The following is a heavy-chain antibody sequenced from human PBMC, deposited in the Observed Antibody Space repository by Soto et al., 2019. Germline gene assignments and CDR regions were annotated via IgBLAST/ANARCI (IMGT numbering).Heavy chain of an antibody. J-gene: IGHJ6*02. V-gene: IGHV5-10-1*01. D-gene: IGHD3-10*01. CDR1: GFSFPSYW. Sequence: GESLKISCKGSGFSFPSYWITWVRQMPGKGLEWIGRIDPSDSYTNYSPSFQGHVTISADKSISTAYLRWSSLKASDTAMYFCARLYGSGSYYTSPNYYYGLDVWGQGTTVTVYS. CDR3: ARLYGSGSYYTSPNYYYGLDV. CDR2: IDPSDSYT.